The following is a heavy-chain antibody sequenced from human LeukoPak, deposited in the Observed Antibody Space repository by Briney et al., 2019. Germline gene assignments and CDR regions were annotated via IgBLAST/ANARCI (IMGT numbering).Heavy chain of an antibody. CDR1: GYSFTSYW. J-gene: IGHJ4*02. Sequence: GESLKISSKGSGYSFTSYWIGWVRQMPGKGLEWMGIIYPGDSDTRYSPSFQGQVTISADKSISTAYLQWSSLKASDNAMYYWARQETGPTYYDILTGPIDYWGQGTLVTVSS. D-gene: IGHD3-9*01. V-gene: IGHV5-51*01. CDR2: IYPGDSDT. CDR3: ARQETGPTYYDILTGPIDY.